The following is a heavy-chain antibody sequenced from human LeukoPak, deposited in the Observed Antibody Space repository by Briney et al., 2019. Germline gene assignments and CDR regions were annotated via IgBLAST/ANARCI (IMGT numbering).Heavy chain of an antibody. D-gene: IGHD3-9*01. J-gene: IGHJ3*02. Sequence: ASVKVSCKASGYTFTSYYMHWVRQAPGQGLEWMGIINPSGGSTSYAQKFQGRVTITADKSTSTAYMELSSLRSEDMAVYYCAREGAPYYDILTGYYDAPGAFDIWGQGTMVTVSS. V-gene: IGHV1-46*01. CDR3: AREGAPYYDILTGYYDAPGAFDI. CDR1: GYTFTSYY. CDR2: INPSGGST.